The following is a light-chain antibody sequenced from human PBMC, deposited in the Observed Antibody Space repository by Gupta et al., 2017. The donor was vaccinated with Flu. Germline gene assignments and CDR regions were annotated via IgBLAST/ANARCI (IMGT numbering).Light chain of an antibody. Sequence: VTPGEPATISCRSSQSLLKSNGYNYLDWYLQKPGQSPQVLIYLGSNRASGVPDRFSGSGSGTDFTLKIIRVEAEDVGVYYCSQGPQTGTTFGQGTRLEIK. J-gene: IGKJ5*01. CDR3: SQGPQTGTT. V-gene: IGKV2-28*01. CDR2: LGS. CDR1: QSLLKSNGYNY.